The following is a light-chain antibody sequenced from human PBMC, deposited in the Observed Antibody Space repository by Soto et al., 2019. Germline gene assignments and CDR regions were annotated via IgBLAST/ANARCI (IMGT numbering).Light chain of an antibody. J-gene: IGKJ3*01. Sequence: IQLTQSPSSLSASVGDRVTITCRASQGIINYLAWYQQKPGKAPKLLIYGASTLQSGVPSRFGGSGSGTDFTLTVSSLQPEDFATQYYHQPFMCPPTFGPGTKVYIK. CDR1: QGIINY. CDR3: HQPFMCPPT. CDR2: GAS. V-gene: IGKV1-9*01.